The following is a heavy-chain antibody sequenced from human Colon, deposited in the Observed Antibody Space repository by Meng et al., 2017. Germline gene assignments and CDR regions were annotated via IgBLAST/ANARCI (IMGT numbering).Heavy chain of an antibody. D-gene: IGHD2-8*02. CDR1: GFTFSTYY. V-gene: IGHV3-11*01. J-gene: IGHJ4*02. CDR2: IDSDSTT. CDR3: ASGKSGFDY. Sequence: VQLVASGGGLVQPEGSLSLSWAASGFTFSTYYTRWTRQAPGKGLEWVSYIDSDSTTYYADSVKGRFTISRDNAKKSLYLQMSSLRVEDTAVYYCASGKSGFDYWGQGALVTVSS.